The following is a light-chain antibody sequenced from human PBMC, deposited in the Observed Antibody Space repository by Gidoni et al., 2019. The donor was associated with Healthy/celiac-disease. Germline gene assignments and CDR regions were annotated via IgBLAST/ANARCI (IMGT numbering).Light chain of an antibody. J-gene: IGLJ2*01. CDR1: ALPKQY. V-gene: IGLV3-25*03. CDR3: QSADSSGTFVV. CDR2: KDS. Sequence: SYELTQPPSVSVSPGQTARITCSGDALPKQYAYWYQQKPGQAPVLVIYKDSERPSGIPERFSGSSSGTTVTLTISGVQAEDEADYYCQSADSSGTFVVVGGWTKLTVL.